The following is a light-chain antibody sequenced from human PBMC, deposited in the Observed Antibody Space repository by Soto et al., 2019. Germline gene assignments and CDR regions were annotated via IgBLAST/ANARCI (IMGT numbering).Light chain of an antibody. CDR1: QSVTSNY. J-gene: IGKJ1*01. Sequence: EIVFTQSPGTLSLSPWERATLSCRASQSVTSNYLAWYQQKPGQAPRLLIYGASSRATGIPDRFSGSGSGTHFTLTISRLEPEDFAVYYCQQYGNSRWTFGQGTKVDIK. V-gene: IGKV3-20*01. CDR3: QQYGNSRWT. CDR2: GAS.